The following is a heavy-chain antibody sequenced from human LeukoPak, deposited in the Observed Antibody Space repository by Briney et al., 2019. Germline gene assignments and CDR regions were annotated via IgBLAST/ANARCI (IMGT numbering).Heavy chain of an antibody. Sequence: GGSLRLSCAASGFTFSSYGMHWVRQAPGKGLEWVAVISYDGSNKYYADSVKGRFTISRDNSKNTLYLQINSLRAEDTAVYHCATSTSSSWSRGYYYYGMDVWGQGTTVTVSS. D-gene: IGHD6-13*01. V-gene: IGHV3-30*03. CDR1: GFTFSSYG. CDR2: ISYDGSNK. CDR3: ATSTSSSWSRGYYYYGMDV. J-gene: IGHJ6*02.